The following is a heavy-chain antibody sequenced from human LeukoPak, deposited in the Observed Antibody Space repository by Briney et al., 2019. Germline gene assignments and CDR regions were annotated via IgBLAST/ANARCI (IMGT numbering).Heavy chain of an antibody. CDR3: ARVGVGGSSSWYYYYYGMDV. J-gene: IGHJ6*02. Sequence: GASVKVSRKASGGTFSSYTISWVRQAPGQGLEWMGRIIPILGIANYAQKFQGRVTITADKSTSTAYMELSSLRSEDTAVYYCARVGVGGSSSWYYYYYGMDVWGQGTTVTVSS. CDR2: IIPILGIA. D-gene: IGHD6-13*01. CDR1: GGTFSSYT. V-gene: IGHV1-69*02.